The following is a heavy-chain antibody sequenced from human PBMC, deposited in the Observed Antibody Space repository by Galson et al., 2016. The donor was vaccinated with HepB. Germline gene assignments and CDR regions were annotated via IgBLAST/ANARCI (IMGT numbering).Heavy chain of an antibody. J-gene: IGHJ5*02. CDR3: AYRGSAGYFSGFDP. Sequence: PALVKPTQTLTLTCTFSGFSLTTGRVGVGWIRQPPGKALEWLALLYRDDDRRYNPSLKSRLTITTDPSRDQVILTMTNMDPVDTATYYCAYRGSAGYFSGFDPWGQGTQVTVSS. CDR2: LYRDDDR. V-gene: IGHV2-5*02. CDR1: GFSLTTGRVG. D-gene: IGHD3-9*01.